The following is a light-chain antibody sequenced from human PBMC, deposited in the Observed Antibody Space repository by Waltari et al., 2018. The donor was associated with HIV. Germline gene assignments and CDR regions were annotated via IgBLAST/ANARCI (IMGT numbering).Light chain of an antibody. CDR1: SSNVGGYNL. Sequence: QSALTQPASVSGSPGQSITISCTGTSSNVGGYNLFSWYQQHPGKAPKLMIYEVSKRPSGVSNRFSGSKSGSTASLTISGLQAEDEADYYCCSYAGISTYIIFGGGTKLTVL. V-gene: IGLV2-23*02. J-gene: IGLJ2*01. CDR2: EVS. CDR3: CSYAGISTYII.